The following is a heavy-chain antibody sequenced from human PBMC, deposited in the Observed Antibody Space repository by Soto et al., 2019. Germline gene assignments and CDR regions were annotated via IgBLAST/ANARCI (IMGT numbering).Heavy chain of an antibody. CDR2: IYHSGGT. V-gene: IGHV4-30-2*01. D-gene: IGHD3-22*01. CDR1: GGSISSGTYS. CDR3: ARIYYDTPNSKVFDY. J-gene: IGHJ4*02. Sequence: SETLSLTCAVSGGSISSGTYSWSWIRQPPGKGLEWIGYIYHSGGTYYNPSLKSRVTISVDNSKNQFSLKLSSVTAADTAVYYCARIYYDTPNSKVFDYWGQGTLVTVSS.